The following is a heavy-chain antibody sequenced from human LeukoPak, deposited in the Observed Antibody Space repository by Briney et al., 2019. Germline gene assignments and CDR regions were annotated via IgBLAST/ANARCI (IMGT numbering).Heavy chain of an antibody. J-gene: IGHJ6*02. CDR3: AKLNDNYYYNGMDV. D-gene: IGHD1-1*01. V-gene: IGHV3-23*01. CDR1: GFTFSSSA. Sequence: GGSLRLSCAASGFTFSSSAMSWVRQAPGKGLEWVSLISGNGGSTYYADSVKGRFTISRDNSKNTLYLQMNSLRAEDTAVYYCAKLNDNYYYNGMDVWGQGTTVTVSS. CDR2: ISGNGGST.